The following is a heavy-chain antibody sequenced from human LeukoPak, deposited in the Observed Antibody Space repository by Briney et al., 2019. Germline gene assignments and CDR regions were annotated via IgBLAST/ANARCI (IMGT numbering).Heavy chain of an antibody. V-gene: IGHV3-7*03. CDR1: GFAFGNYC. D-gene: IGHD3-22*01. J-gene: IGHJ4*02. CDR3: ASAGGDSRSPLPFYY. Sequence: GGSLRLSCVASGFAFGNYCMSWVRQAPGKGLEWVDNIKQDGSEKYYVDSVKGRFTISRDNAENSLSLQMNSLRAEDTAVYYCASAGGDSRSPLPFYYWGQGTLVTVSS. CDR2: IKQDGSEK.